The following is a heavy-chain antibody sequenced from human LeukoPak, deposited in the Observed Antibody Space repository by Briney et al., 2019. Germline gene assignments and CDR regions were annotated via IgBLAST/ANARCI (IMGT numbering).Heavy chain of an antibody. V-gene: IGHV4-39*01. D-gene: IGHD6-13*01. CDR1: GGSISSSSYD. Sequence: PSETLSLTCTVSGGSISSSSYDWGCIRQPPGKGLECIGSIYYSGSTYYNPSLKSRVTISVDTSKNQFSLKLSSVTAADTAVYYCARLTLGPRGRSRAYSSSWYVWGKRTTVTVSS. CDR3: ARLTLGPRGRSRAYSSSWYV. CDR2: IYYSGST. J-gene: IGHJ6*04.